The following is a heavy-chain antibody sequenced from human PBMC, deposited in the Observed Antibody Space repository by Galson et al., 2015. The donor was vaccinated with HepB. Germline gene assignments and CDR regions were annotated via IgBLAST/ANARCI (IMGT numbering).Heavy chain of an antibody. CDR2: ISYDGSNK. V-gene: IGHV3-30-3*01. D-gene: IGHD1-1*01. CDR1: GFTFSSYA. J-gene: IGHJ4*02. CDR3: ARGAWVQLERRGELDY. Sequence: SLRLSCAASGFTFSSYAMHWVRQAPGKGLEWVAVISYDGSNKYYADSVKGRFTISRDNSKNTLYLQMNSLRAEDTAVYYCARGAWVQLERRGELDYWGQGTLVTVSS.